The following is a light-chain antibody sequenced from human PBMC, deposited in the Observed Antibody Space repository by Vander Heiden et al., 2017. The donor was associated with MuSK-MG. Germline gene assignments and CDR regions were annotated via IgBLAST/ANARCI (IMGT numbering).Light chain of an antibody. V-gene: IGKV3-11*01. Sequence: VLTQSPPRLSLSPGDSATLSCRASQRISRHLAWYQQRPGQAPRLLIYDASTRATDIPARFTGSGSGTDFTLTISSLEPEDFAVYYCQQRTDLPLTFGQGTKVEVK. CDR2: DAS. J-gene: IGKJ1*01. CDR1: QRISRH. CDR3: QQRTDLPLT.